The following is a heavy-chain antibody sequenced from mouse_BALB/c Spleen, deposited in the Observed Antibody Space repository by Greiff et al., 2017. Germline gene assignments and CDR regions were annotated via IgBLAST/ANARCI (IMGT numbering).Heavy chain of an antibody. J-gene: IGHJ4*01. CDR1: GYTFTSYW. CDR3: ARWRDGGYYAMDY. Sequence: VKLVESGAELAKPGASVKMSCKASGYTFTSYWMHWVKQRPGQGLEWIGYINPSTGYTEYNQKFKDKATLTADKSSSTAYMQLSSLTSEDSAVYYCARWRDGGYYAMDYWGQGTSVTVSS. CDR2: INPSTGYT. V-gene: IGHV1-7*01. D-gene: IGHD3-3*01.